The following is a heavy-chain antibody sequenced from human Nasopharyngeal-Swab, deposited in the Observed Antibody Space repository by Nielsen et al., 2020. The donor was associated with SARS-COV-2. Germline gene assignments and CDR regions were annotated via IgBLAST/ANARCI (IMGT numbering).Heavy chain of an antibody. CDR1: GYTFTSYG. Sequence: ASVKVSCKASGYTFTSYGISWVRQAPGQGLEWMGWISAYNGNTNYAQKLQGRVTMTTDTSTSTAYMELRSLRSDDTAVYYCARDHSPIFCSSTSCHLYYYYGMDVRGQGTTVTVSS. CDR2: ISAYNGNT. J-gene: IGHJ6*02. CDR3: ARDHSPIFCSSTSCHLYYYYGMDV. D-gene: IGHD2-2*01. V-gene: IGHV1-18*01.